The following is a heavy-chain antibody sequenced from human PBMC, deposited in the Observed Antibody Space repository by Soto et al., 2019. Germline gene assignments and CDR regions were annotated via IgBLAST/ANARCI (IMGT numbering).Heavy chain of an antibody. J-gene: IGHJ6*03. Sequence: ASVKVSCKASGYTFTSYDINWVRQATGQGLEWMGWMNPNSGNTGHAQKFQGRVTMTRNTSISTAYMELSSLRSEDTAVYYCARGLRFGEFYYYYYYKDVWGKGTTVTVSS. CDR2: MNPNSGNT. CDR1: GYTFTSYD. V-gene: IGHV1-8*01. CDR3: ARGLRFGEFYYYYYYKDV. D-gene: IGHD3-10*01.